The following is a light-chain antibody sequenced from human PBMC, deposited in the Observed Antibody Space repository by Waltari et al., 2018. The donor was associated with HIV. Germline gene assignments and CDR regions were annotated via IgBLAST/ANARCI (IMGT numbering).Light chain of an antibody. Sequence: QSVLTQPPSMSGTPGQRVIISCSGTTSSIGSNSVYWYQQLPGAAPKLLIYRNNQKPAGVPARCFVSKSGTSASLAISGLRPEDEAMYFCAAWDTALGGHVVFGGGTNLTVL. V-gene: IGLV1-47*02. J-gene: IGLJ2*01. CDR3: AAWDTALGGHVV. CDR1: TSSIGSNS. CDR2: RNN.